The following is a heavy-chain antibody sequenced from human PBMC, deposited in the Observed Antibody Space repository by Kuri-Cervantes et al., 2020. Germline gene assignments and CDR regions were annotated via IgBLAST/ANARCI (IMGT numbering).Heavy chain of an antibody. CDR3: ARVGYSYGLWEGAGY. J-gene: IGHJ4*02. CDR1: GLSFSSTA. CDR2: MNPNSGNT. D-gene: IGHD5-18*01. V-gene: IGHV1-8*01. Sequence: ASVKVSCKASGLSFSSTAVQWVRQATGQGLEWMGWMNPNSGNTGYAQKFQGRVTMTRNTSISTAYMELSSLRSEDTAVYYCARVGYSYGLWEGAGYWGQGTLVTVSS.